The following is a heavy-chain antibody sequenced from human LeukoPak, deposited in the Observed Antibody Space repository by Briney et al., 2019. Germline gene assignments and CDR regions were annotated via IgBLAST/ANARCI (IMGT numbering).Heavy chain of an antibody. Sequence: GGSLRLSCAASGFTFSSYSMNWVRQAPGKGLEWVSSISSSSSSYIYYADSVKGRFTISRDNAKNSLYLQMNSLRAEDTAVYYCAGAPRYSYGSVSYYYGMDVWGQGTTVTVSS. V-gene: IGHV3-21*01. CDR3: AGAPRYSYGSVSYYYGMDV. CDR2: ISSSSSSYI. CDR1: GFTFSSYS. J-gene: IGHJ6*02. D-gene: IGHD5-18*01.